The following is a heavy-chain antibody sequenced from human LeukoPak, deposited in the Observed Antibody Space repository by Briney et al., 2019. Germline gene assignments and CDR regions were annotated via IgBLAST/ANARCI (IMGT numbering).Heavy chain of an antibody. J-gene: IGHJ4*02. D-gene: IGHD3-22*01. CDR1: GFTFSSYS. CDR2: ISSSSSTI. V-gene: IGHV3-48*02. CDR3: ARCYYDSSGYRSDY. Sequence: GVPLRLSCAASGFTFSSYSMNWLRQAPGKGLEWVSYISSSSSTIYYADSVKGRFTISRDNAKNSLYLQMNSLRDEDTAVYYCARCYYDSSGYRSDYWGQGTLVTVSS.